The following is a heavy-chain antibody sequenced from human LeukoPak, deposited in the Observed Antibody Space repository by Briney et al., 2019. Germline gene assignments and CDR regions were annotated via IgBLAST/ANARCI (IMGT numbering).Heavy chain of an antibody. CDR1: GDTFSRYA. Sequence: ASVKVSCKASGDTFSRYAINWVRQAAGQGLERKGRIIPILGISNYAQKFQDRVTIAADKSTSTGYMEMSSLRSEDTAVYYCARGYYYDSSDWLDPWGQGTLVTVSS. J-gene: IGHJ5*02. CDR3: ARGYYYDSSDWLDP. CDR2: IIPILGIS. D-gene: IGHD3-22*01. V-gene: IGHV1-69*04.